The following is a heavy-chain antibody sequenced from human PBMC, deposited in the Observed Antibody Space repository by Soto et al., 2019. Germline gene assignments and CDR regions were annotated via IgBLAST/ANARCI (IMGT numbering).Heavy chain of an antibody. CDR3: ARGSAYSDYDLEY. J-gene: IGHJ4*02. Sequence: GGSLRLSCAGSGFTFSRYAMNWVRQAPGKGLEWVSGVSGTGGSAYYADSVKGRFTISRDKSTNTLYLHMNSLRAEDTAVYYCARGSAYSDYDLEYWGQGTLVTVSS. V-gene: IGHV3-23*01. CDR2: VSGTGGSA. D-gene: IGHD4-17*01. CDR1: GFTFSRYA.